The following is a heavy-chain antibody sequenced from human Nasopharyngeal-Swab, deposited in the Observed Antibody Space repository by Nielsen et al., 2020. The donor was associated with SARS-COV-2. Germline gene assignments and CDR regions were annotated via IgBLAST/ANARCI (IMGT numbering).Heavy chain of an antibody. Sequence: WIRQPPGKGPEWIAEINHSGNNNYNPSLKSRVTLSVDTSMNQVSLEVSSVTAADTAVYYCARGLSGIVPAPILGLGPYYYYYYMDVWGKGTTVTVSS. D-gene: IGHD2-2*01. CDR3: ARGLSGIVPAPILGLGPYYYYYYMDV. CDR2: INHSGNN. J-gene: IGHJ6*03. V-gene: IGHV4-34*01.